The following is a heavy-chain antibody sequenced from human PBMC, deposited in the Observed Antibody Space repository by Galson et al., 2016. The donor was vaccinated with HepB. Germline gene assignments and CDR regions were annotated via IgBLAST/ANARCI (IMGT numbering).Heavy chain of an antibody. D-gene: IGHD2-8*01. Sequence: SLRLSCAASGYPFEKCWLSWVRQAPGKGLEWVANIKQDGSEKYYGDSVKGRFTISRDNARNSVYLQMNDLRVDDTAIYYCAREGPRRISSAKMGFFDYWGRGSLVTVSS. CDR3: AREGPRRISSAKMGFFDY. CDR1: GYPFEKCW. V-gene: IGHV3-7*01. CDR2: IKQDGSEK. J-gene: IGHJ4*02.